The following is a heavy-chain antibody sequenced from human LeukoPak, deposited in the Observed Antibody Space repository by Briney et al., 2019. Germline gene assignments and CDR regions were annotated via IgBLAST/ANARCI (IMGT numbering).Heavy chain of an antibody. CDR3: ARDQFYYYYGMDV. CDR2: IKQDGSEK. J-gene: IGHJ6*02. Sequence: GESLRLSCAASGFPFSIYHMTWVRQAPGKGLEWVANIKQDGSEKYYVDSVKGRFTISRDNAKNSLYLQMNSLRAEDTAVYYCARDQFYYYYGMDVWGQGTTVTVSS. CDR1: GFPFSIYH. V-gene: IGHV3-7*01.